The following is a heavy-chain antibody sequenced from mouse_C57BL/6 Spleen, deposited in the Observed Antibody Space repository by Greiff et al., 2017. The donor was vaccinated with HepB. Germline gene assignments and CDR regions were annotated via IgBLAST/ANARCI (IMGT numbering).Heavy chain of an antibody. V-gene: IGHV5-4*03. CDR2: ISDGGSYT. CDR3: ARRGTGYYFDY. CDR1: GFTFSSYA. Sequence: EVKLVESGGGLVKPGGSLKLSCAASGFTFSSYAMSWVRQTPEKRLEWVATISDGGSYTYYPDNVKGRFPISRDNAKNNLYLQMSHLKSEDTAMYYCARRGTGYYFDYWGQGTTLTVSS. D-gene: IGHD4-1*01. J-gene: IGHJ2*01.